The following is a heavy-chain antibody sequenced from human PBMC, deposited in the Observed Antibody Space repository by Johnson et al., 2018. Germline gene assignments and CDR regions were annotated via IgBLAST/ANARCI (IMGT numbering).Heavy chain of an antibody. V-gene: IGHV3-48*04. Sequence: VQLVQSGGGVVQPGRSLRLSCVASGFTFSSYGMHWVRQAPGKGLEWVSYISSSGSTIYYADSVKGRFTISRDNAKNSLYLQMNSLRGEDTAVYYCAGYWSGGSCYDDAFDSWGQGTMVTVSS. CDR1: GFTFSSYG. D-gene: IGHD2-15*01. CDR3: AGYWSGGSCYDDAFDS. CDR2: ISSSGSTI. J-gene: IGHJ3*02.